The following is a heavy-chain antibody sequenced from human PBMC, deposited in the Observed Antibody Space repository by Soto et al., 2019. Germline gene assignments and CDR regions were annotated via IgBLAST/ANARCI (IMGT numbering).Heavy chain of an antibody. D-gene: IGHD2-15*01. Sequence: ASVKVSCKASGYTFTSYGISWVRQAPGQGLEWMGWISAYNGNTNYAQKLQGRVTMTTDTSTSTAYMELRSLRSDGTAVYYCARDGYCSGGSCYGKTNWFDPWGQGTLVTVSS. CDR2: ISAYNGNT. CDR1: GYTFTSYG. J-gene: IGHJ5*02. V-gene: IGHV1-18*04. CDR3: ARDGYCSGGSCYGKTNWFDP.